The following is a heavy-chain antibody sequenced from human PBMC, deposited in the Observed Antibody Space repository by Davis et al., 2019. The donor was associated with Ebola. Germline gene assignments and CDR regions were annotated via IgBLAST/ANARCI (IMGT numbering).Heavy chain of an antibody. CDR2: INHSGST. Sequence: SETLSLTCTVSGGSISSSSYYWGWIRQPPGKGLEWIGEINHSGSTNYNPSLKSRVTISVDTSKNQFSLKLSSVTAADTAVYYCARGPTVHGLDYWGQGTLVTVSS. CDR1: GGSISSSSYY. CDR3: ARGPTVHGLDY. J-gene: IGHJ4*02. V-gene: IGHV4-39*07. D-gene: IGHD4-11*01.